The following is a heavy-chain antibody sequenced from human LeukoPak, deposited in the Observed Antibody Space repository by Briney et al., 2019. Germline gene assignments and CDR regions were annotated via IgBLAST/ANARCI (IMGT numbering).Heavy chain of an antibody. CDR3: ARRYDTSFSFDY. CDR2: IYSGGST. J-gene: IGHJ4*02. D-gene: IGHD3-22*01. CDR1: GFTVSSNY. Sequence: GGSLRLSCAASGFTVSSNYMSWVRQAPGKGLEWVSVIYSGGSTYYADSVRGRFTISRDNSKNTLYLQMNSLRAEDTAVYYCARRYDTSFSFDYWGQGTLVTVSS. V-gene: IGHV3-53*01.